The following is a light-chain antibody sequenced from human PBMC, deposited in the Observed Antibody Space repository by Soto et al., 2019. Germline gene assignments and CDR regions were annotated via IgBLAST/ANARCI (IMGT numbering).Light chain of an antibody. CDR2: GAS. Sequence: EIVLTQSPGTLSLSPGERATLSCRASQSVSSSYLAWYQQKPGQAPRLLIYGASSRATGIPDRFSDSGSGTDFPLTISRLEPEDFAVYYCQQYGSSPLTFGGGTKVEIK. CDR3: QQYGSSPLT. J-gene: IGKJ4*01. V-gene: IGKV3-20*01. CDR1: QSVSSSY.